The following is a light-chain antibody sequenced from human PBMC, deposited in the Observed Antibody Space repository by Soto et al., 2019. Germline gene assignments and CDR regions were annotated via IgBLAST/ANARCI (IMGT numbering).Light chain of an antibody. Sequence: EIVMTQSPLSLSVTPGEPASISCRSSQSLLDPHGRSYVDWYLQKPGQSPQLLIYLGSNRASGVHDRISARESGTDFTLKISRVEADDVGIYCCVRALQAQWTLGRGTKVEIK. CDR3: VRALQAQWT. V-gene: IGKV2-28*01. CDR1: QSLLDPHGRSY. J-gene: IGKJ1*01. CDR2: LGS.